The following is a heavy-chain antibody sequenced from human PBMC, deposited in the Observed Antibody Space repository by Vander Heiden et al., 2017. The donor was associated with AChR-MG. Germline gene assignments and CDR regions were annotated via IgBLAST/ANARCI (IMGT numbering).Heavy chain of an antibody. CDR3: AKGTNYDFWSGSPSFDP. V-gene: IGHV3-9*02. Sequence: VQLVEPGVGQVQPAWSLGPPASAPGLTSDASAMHWVRQVPGKGLEWVAGVAWNSGSTGYADSVKGRFTISRDNAKNSLFLQMNSLRAEDTAFYYCAKGTNYDFWSGSPSFDPWGQGTLVTVSS. D-gene: IGHD3-3*01. J-gene: IGHJ5*02. CDR1: GLTSDASA. CDR2: VAWNSGST.